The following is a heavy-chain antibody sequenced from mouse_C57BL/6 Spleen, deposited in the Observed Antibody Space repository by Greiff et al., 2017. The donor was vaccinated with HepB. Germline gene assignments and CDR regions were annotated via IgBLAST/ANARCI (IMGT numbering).Heavy chain of an antibody. CDR3: ARCHYYGSSLYAMDY. CDR2: IYPGDGDT. V-gene: IGHV1-82*01. J-gene: IGHJ4*01. Sequence: QVQLQQSGPELVKPGASVKISCKASGYAFSSSWMNWVKQRPGKGLEWIGRIYPGDGDTNYNVKFKGKATLTADKSSSTAYMQLSSLTSEDSAVYFCARCHYYGSSLYAMDYWGQGTSVTVSS. CDR1: GYAFSSSW. D-gene: IGHD1-1*01.